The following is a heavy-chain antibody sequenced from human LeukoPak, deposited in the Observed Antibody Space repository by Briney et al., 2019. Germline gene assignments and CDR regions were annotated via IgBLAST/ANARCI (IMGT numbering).Heavy chain of an antibody. J-gene: IGHJ4*02. CDR1: GFTVSSNY. D-gene: IGHD3-3*01. Sequence: GGSLRLSCAASGFTVSSNYMSWVRQTPGKGLQWVSVIYSGGSTYYADSVKGRFTISRDNSKNTLYLQMTSLRVEDTAVYYCAKDTTISGVNFFEYWGQGTLVTVSS. CDR3: AKDTTISGVNFFEY. CDR2: IYSGGST. V-gene: IGHV3-53*01.